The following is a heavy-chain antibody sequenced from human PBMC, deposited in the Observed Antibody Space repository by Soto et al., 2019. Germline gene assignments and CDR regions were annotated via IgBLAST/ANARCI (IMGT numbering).Heavy chain of an antibody. CDR3: ARDSEYKYSSSWAHFDY. CDR2: IIPIFGTA. D-gene: IGHD6-13*01. V-gene: IGHV1-69*13. J-gene: IGHJ4*02. CDR1: GGTFSSYA. Sequence: SVKVSCKASGGTFSSYAISWVRQAPGQGLEWMGGIIPIFGTANYAQKLQGRVTITADESTSTAYMELRSLRSDDTAVYYCARDSEYKYSSSWAHFDYWGQGTLVTVSS.